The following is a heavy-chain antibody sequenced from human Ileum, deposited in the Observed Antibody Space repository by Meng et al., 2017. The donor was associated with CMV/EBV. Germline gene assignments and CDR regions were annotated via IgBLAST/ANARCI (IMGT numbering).Heavy chain of an antibody. V-gene: IGHV7-4-1*02. Sequence: SRYSVNTNGRGRVRQAPGRRLEWMGWVNSGTGNQKSAQEITGRIVFWLDTTVGTTYLQINSLRTEDSAEYYCTRGDGDQSSRFDYWGQGTLVTVSS. D-gene: IGHD5-24*01. CDR2: VNSGTGNQ. J-gene: IGHJ4*02. CDR3: TRGDGDQSSRFDY. CDR1: RYSVNTNG.